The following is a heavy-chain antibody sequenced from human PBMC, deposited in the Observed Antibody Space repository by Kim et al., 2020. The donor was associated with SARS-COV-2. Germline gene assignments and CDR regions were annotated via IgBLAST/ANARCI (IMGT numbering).Heavy chain of an antibody. D-gene: IGHD3-3*01. V-gene: IGHV5-51*01. J-gene: IGHJ5*02. CDR3: ARLYGFWSGYSNWFDP. Sequence: PSFQGQVTISADKSISTAYLQWSSLKASDTAMYYCARLYGFWSGYSNWFDPWGQGTLVTVSS.